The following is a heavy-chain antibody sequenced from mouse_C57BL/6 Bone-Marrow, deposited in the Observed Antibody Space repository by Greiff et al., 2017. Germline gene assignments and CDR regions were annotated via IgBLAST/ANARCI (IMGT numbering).Heavy chain of an antibody. J-gene: IGHJ3*01. CDR2: ISYDGSN. Sequence: EVQLQQSGPGLVKPSQSLSLTCSVTGYSITSGYYWNWIRQFPGNKLEWMGYISYDGSNNYNPSLKNRISITRDTSKNQFFLKLNSVTTEDTATXFCARGDDYDGAWFAYWGQGTLVTVSA. CDR3: ARGDDYDGAWFAY. D-gene: IGHD2-4*01. CDR1: GYSITSGYY. V-gene: IGHV3-6*01.